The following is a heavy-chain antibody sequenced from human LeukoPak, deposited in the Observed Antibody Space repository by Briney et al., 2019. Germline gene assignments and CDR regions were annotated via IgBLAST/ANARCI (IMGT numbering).Heavy chain of an antibody. Sequence: GGSLRLSCAASGFTFSSYSMNWVRQAPGKGLEWVSSISSSSSYIYYADSVKGRFTISRDNAKNSLYLQMNSLRAEDTAVYYCARDAPWAGTNAFDIWGQGTMVTVS. J-gene: IGHJ3*02. D-gene: IGHD1/OR15-1a*01. CDR3: ARDAPWAGTNAFDI. CDR2: ISSSSSYI. CDR1: GFTFSSYS. V-gene: IGHV3-21*01.